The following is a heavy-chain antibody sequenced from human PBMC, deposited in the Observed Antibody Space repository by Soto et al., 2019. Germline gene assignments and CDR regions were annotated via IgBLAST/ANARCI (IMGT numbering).Heavy chain of an antibody. CDR3: ARDTGRWSRDWFDP. D-gene: IGHD3-10*01. CDR2: IYYSGST. Sequence: PSGTLSLTFTVSGGSISSYYWSWIWQPPGKGLEWIGYIYYSGSTNYNPSLKSRVTISVDTSKNQFSLKLSSVTAAGTAVYYCARDTGRWSRDWFDPWGQGTLVTVSS. V-gene: IGHV4-59*01. CDR1: GGSISSYY. J-gene: IGHJ5*02.